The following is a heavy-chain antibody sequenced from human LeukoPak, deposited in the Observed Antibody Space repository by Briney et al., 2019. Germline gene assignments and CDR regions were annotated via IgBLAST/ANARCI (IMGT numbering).Heavy chain of an antibody. V-gene: IGHV3-33*01. CDR1: GFTFNNYG. CDR3: ARDPARSTDN. CDR2: IWYDGSKE. J-gene: IGHJ4*02. D-gene: IGHD5/OR15-5a*01. Sequence: TGGSLRLSCAASGFTFNNYGFHWVRQAPGKGLEWVAAIWYDGSKECYADSVKGRFTISRDNSKNTVYMEMNSLRAEDTAVYWCARDPARSTDNWGQGTLVTVSP.